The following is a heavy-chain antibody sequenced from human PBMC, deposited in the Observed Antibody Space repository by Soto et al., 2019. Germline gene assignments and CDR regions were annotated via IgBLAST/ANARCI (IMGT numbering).Heavy chain of an antibody. CDR3: ARLGSGSLYYYGMDV. CDR1: GGSISSGGYS. V-gene: IGHV4-30-2*03. CDR2: IYHSGST. Sequence: PSETLSLTCAVSGGSISSGGYSWSWIRQPPGKGLEWIGYIYHSGSTYYNPSLKSRVTISVDTSKNQFSLKLGSVTAADTAMYNCARLGSGSLYYYGMDVWGQGTTVTVSS. J-gene: IGHJ6*02. D-gene: IGHD3-10*01.